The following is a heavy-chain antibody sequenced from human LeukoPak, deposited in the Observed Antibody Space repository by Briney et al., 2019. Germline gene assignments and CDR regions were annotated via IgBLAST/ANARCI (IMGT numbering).Heavy chain of an antibody. CDR3: AKDAAGPGY. V-gene: IGHV3-23*01. Sequence: PGGSLRLSCAASGFTFSDYYMSWVRQVPGKGLEWVSGISAGGGDRWYPDSVKGRFTISRDNSKNTLFLQMNSLTVEDTAIYYCAKDAAGPGYWGQGTRVTVFS. CDR2: ISAGGGDR. J-gene: IGHJ4*02. CDR1: GFTFSDYY. D-gene: IGHD6-13*01.